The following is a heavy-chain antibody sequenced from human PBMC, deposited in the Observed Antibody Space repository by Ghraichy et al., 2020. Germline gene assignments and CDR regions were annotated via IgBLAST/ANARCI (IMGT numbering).Heavy chain of an antibody. V-gene: IGHV4-39*01. CDR2: IYYSGST. Sequence: SETLSLTCTVSGGSISSSSYYWGWIRQPPGKGLEWIGSIYYSGSTYYNPSLKSRVTISVDTSKNQFSLKLSSVTAADTAVYYCASPYYYDSSGYYHFAFDFWGHGTMVTVSS. J-gene: IGHJ3*01. CDR3: ASPYYYDSSGYYHFAFDF. D-gene: IGHD3-22*01. CDR1: GGSISSSSYY.